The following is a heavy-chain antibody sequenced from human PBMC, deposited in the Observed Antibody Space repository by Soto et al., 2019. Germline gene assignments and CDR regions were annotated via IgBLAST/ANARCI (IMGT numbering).Heavy chain of an antibody. CDR3: ESQFNTGYSYGYR. J-gene: IGHJ5*02. D-gene: IGHD5-18*01. CDR2: IRSNTSYK. V-gene: IGHV3-21*01. CDR1: GFTFSTYT. Sequence: EVQLVESGGGLVKPGGSLRLSCVASGFTFSTYTMNWVRQAPENGLEWVSSIRSNTSYKFYADSVKGRFTISRDNAKNSLFLQMNSRRAEDTAVYYCESQFNTGYSYGYRWGQGTLVTVSS.